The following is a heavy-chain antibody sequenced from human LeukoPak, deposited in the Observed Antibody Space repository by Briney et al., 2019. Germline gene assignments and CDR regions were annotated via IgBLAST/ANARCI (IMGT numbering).Heavy chain of an antibody. CDR3: VRAMIIEAITHMDV. Sequence: PGGSLRLSCAASGLTFSTYGMHWVRQAPGKGLEWVAVISHDGGNKKYADSVKGRFTISRDNSKKTLYLQMNSLRSEDTAVYYCVRAMIIEAITHMDVWGQGTTVTVSS. D-gene: IGHD3-22*01. J-gene: IGHJ6*02. V-gene: IGHV3-30*03. CDR1: GLTFSTYG. CDR2: ISHDGGNK.